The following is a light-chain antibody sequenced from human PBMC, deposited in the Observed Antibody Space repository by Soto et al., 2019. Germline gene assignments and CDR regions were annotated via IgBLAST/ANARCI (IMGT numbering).Light chain of an antibody. V-gene: IGKV1-39*01. CDR2: AAS. CDR1: QSISSY. J-gene: IGKJ2*02. Sequence: DIQMTQSPSSLSASVGDRVTITCRASQSISSYLNWYQQKPGKAPKLLIYAASSLQSGVPSRFSGSRSGTDFTLTISSLQPEDFATYYCRQSYSTPGTFGQGTKLEIK. CDR3: RQSYSTPGT.